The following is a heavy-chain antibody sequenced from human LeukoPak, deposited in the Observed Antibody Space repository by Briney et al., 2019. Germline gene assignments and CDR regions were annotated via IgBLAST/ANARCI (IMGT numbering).Heavy chain of an antibody. CDR1: GFTLSTHG. J-gene: IGHJ6*02. D-gene: IGHD3-10*01. CDR2: ISSRDATT. Sequence: GGSLRLSCAGEGFTLSTHGMSWVRQAPGKGLEWVSSISSRDATTNYADSVKGRFTISRDGSKNTLYLHLNSLRAEDTAVYYCARAPPWFGDKHYGLDVWGQGTTVTVSS. CDR3: ARAPPWFGDKHYGLDV. V-gene: IGHV3-23*01.